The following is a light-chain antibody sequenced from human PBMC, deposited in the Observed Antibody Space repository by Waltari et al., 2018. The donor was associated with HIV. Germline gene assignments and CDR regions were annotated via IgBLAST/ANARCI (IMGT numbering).Light chain of an antibody. CDR2: AAA. CDR3: QQTYITPRT. Sequence: DIQMTQSPSSLSASVGDRVTITCRASQIIANYFNWYQHKPGKAPKVLIFAAATLQSGVPARFSGTGYGTDFSLTITSLQREDFATYYCQQTYITPRTFGQGTKVEIK. CDR1: QIIANY. J-gene: IGKJ1*01. V-gene: IGKV1-39*01.